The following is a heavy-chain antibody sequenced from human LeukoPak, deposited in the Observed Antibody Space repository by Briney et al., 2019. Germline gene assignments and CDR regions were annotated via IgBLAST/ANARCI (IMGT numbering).Heavy chain of an antibody. V-gene: IGHV1-69*06. CDR1: GCTFSSNT. Sequence: SVNVSRKASGCTFSSNTISCVRQAPGQALEWKGGIIPIFDTANYAQKFQARVTITADKSTSTGYMELSSLRSEDTAVYYCARGLAAADVRGYYYYGMDVWGKGTTVTVSS. CDR3: ARGLAAADVRGYYYYGMDV. CDR2: IIPIFDTA. J-gene: IGHJ6*04. D-gene: IGHD6-13*01.